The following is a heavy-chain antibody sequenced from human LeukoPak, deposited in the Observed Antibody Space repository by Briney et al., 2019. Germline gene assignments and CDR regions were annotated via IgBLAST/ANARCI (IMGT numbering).Heavy chain of an antibody. J-gene: IGHJ4*02. CDR2: IYWNDDK. CDR3: AHTGVAGTDWIVPYFDY. D-gene: IGHD6-19*01. CDR1: GFSLSTSGVG. Sequence: SGPTLVNPTQTLTLTCTFSGFSLSTSGVGAGWFRQPPGKALEWLTLIYWNDDKRYSPSLKSRLTITKDTSGNQVVLTMTNMDPVDTATYYCAHTGVAGTDWIVPYFDYWGQGTLVTVSS. V-gene: IGHV2-5*01.